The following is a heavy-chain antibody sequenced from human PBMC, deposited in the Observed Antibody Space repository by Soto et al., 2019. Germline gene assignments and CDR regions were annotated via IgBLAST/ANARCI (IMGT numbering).Heavy chain of an antibody. V-gene: IGHV4-39*01. Sequence: QLQLQESGPGLVKPSETLSLTCTVSGDSIRSSSYWGWIRQPPGKVLEWIGSIYSTGNTYYNPSPNSQVTISVDTSKNQCPLNVISVTAAYTAVYYCRRSSRYSTDVWGQGTTVTVSS. J-gene: IGHJ6*02. D-gene: IGHD6-13*01. CDR1: GDSIRSSSY. CDR3: RRSSRYSTDV. CDR2: IYSTGNT.